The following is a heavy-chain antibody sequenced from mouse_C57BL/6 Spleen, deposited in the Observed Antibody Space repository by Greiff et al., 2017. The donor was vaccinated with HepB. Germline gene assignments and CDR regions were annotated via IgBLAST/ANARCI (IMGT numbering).Heavy chain of an antibody. CDR1: GYAFSSYW. CDR2: IYPGDGDT. D-gene: IGHD1-1*01. CDR3: ASRGYYYGSSLFDY. V-gene: IGHV1-80*01. J-gene: IGHJ2*01. Sequence: VKLQESGAELVKPGASVKISCKASGYAFSSYWMNWVKQRPGKGLEWIGQIYPGDGDTNYNGKFKGKATLTADKSSSTAYMQLSSLTSEDSAVYFCASRGYYYGSSLFDYWGQGTTLTVSS.